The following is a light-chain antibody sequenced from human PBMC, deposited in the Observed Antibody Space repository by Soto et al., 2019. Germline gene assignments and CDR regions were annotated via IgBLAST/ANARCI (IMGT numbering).Light chain of an antibody. CDR1: NIGSKS. CDR3: QVWDSSSDLYV. V-gene: IGLV3-21*04. Sequence: SYELTQPPSVSVAPGKTARITCGGNNIGSKSVHWYQQKPGQAPVLVIYYDSDRPSGIPERFSGSNSGNTATLTISRVEAGDEPDYYCQVWDSSSDLYVFGTGTKLTVL. CDR2: YDS. J-gene: IGLJ1*01.